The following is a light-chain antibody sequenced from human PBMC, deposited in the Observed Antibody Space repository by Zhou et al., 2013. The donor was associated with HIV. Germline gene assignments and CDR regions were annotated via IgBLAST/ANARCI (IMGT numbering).Light chain of an antibody. CDR2: AAS. CDR1: QGLSNY. Sequence: DIQMTQSPSSLSASVGDRVTITCRASQGLSNYLAWYQQKPGEVPKLLIYAASTLQPGVPSRFTGSGSDTHFTLTITSLQPEDVAVYYCQKYDRAPLTFGGGTKVEIK. V-gene: IGKV1-27*01. CDR3: QKYDRAPLT. J-gene: IGKJ4*01.